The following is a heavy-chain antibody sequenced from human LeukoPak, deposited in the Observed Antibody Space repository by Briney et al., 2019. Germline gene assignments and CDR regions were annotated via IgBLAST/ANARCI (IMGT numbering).Heavy chain of an antibody. D-gene: IGHD5-18*01. Sequence: SETLSLNCTISRGSLSSYYWSWIRQSPGKGPEWIGYIYYSGGTNYNPSLESRVTISVDRSTNQFSLKVRSVTAADTAVYYCARRRFSYGDNDAFDIWGQGTMVTVSS. V-gene: IGHV4-59*08. CDR1: RGSLSSYY. CDR3: ARRRFSYGDNDAFDI. CDR2: IYYSGGT. J-gene: IGHJ3*02.